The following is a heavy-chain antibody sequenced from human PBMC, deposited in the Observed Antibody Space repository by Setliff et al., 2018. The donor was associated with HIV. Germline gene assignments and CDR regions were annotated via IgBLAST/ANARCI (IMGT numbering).Heavy chain of an antibody. J-gene: IGHJ4*02. Sequence: GGSLRLSCAASGFTFSNSGIHWVRQAPGKGLEWVAFIRYDGIIEHYRDSVRGRFTISRDNSKNKVYLQMNSMRAEDTAVYYCGEDRMDVDATIANYWGQGTRVTVSS. CDR3: GEDRMDVDATIANY. V-gene: IGHV3-30*02. CDR2: IRYDGIIE. D-gene: IGHD5-12*01. CDR1: GFTFSNSG.